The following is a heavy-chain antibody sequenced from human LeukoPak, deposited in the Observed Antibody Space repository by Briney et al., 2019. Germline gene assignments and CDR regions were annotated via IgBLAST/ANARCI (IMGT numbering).Heavy chain of an antibody. CDR3: ARRNWRGRMWP. J-gene: IGHJ4*02. CDR2: IYYSGST. CDR1: GGSINSYY. D-gene: IGHD1-26*01. Sequence: RPSETLSLTCTVSGGSINSYYWGWIRQPPGKGLEWVGYIYYSGSTNYNPSLKSRVTISVDTSKNQFSLKLSSVTAADTAVYYCARRNWRGRMWPWGQGTLVTVSS. V-gene: IGHV4-59*08.